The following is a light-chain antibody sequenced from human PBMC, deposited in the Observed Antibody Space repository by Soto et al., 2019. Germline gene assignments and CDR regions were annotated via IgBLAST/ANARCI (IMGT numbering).Light chain of an antibody. CDR1: SSDVGAYNF. J-gene: IGLJ1*01. V-gene: IGLV2-14*03. CDR3: TSSTSRGTYV. CDR2: NVS. Sequence: QSALTQPASVSGSPGQSITISCTGTSSDVGAYNFVSWYRQHPGKAPKLIIYNVSDRPSGVSNRFSGSKSANTASLTISGLPAEDEADYYCTSSTSRGTYVFGTGTKLTVL.